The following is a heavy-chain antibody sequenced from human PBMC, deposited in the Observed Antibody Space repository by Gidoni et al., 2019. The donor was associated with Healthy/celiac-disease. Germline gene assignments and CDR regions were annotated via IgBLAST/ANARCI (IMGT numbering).Heavy chain of an antibody. CDR2: IYSGGST. CDR3: ARYSYGPYDAFDI. D-gene: IGHD5-18*01. V-gene: IGHV3-66*02. CDR1: GFTVSSNY. Sequence: EVQLVESGGGLVQPGGSLRLSCAASGFTVSSNYMSWVRQAPGKGLEWVSVIYSGGSTYYADSVKGRFTIARDNSKNTLYLQMNSLRAEDTAVYYCARYSYGPYDAFDIWGQGTMVTVSS. J-gene: IGHJ3*02.